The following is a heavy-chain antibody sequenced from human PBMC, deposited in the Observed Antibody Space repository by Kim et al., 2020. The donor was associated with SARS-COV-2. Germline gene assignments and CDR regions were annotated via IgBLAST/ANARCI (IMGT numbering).Heavy chain of an antibody. D-gene: IGHD3-22*01. CDR1: GFTFDDYA. CDR2: ISWNSGSI. Sequence: GGSLRLSCAASGFTFDDYAMHWVRQAPGKGLEWVSGISWNSGSIGYADSVKGRFTISRDNAKNSLYLQMNSLRAEDTALYYCAKGGYYDSSGYYYPDYWG. V-gene: IGHV3-9*01. CDR3: AKGGYYDSSGYYYPDY. J-gene: IGHJ4*01.